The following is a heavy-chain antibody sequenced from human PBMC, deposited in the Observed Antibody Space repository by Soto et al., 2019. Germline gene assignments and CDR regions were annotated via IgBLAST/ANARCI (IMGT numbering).Heavy chain of an antibody. CDR3: AKTVEWLSPMDV. D-gene: IGHD3-3*01. J-gene: IGHJ6*02. CDR2: ISYDGSNK. Sequence: QVQLVESGGGVFQPGGCLRLSYAASGFTFSSDGVHWVRQVPGKGLEWVAVISYDGSNKYYADSVKGRFTISRDNSKNTLYLQMNSLRAEDTAVYYCAKTVEWLSPMDVWGQGTTVTVSS. V-gene: IGHV3-30*18. CDR1: GFTFSSDG.